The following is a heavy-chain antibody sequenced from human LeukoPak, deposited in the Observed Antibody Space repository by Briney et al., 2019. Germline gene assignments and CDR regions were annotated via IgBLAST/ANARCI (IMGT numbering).Heavy chain of an antibody. D-gene: IGHD3/OR15-3a*01. CDR3: ARDRGYDFGTDY. Sequence: GGSLRLSCAASGFIFSSYWMHWVRQAPGKGLVWVSRINSDGSSTSYADSVKGRFTISRDNAKNTLYLQMNSLRAEDTAVYYCARDRGYDFGTDYWGQGTLVTVSS. CDR2: INSDGSST. V-gene: IGHV3-74*01. CDR1: GFIFSSYW. J-gene: IGHJ4*02.